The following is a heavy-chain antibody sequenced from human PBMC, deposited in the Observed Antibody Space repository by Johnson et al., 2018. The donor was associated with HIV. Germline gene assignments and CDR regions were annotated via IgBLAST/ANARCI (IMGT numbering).Heavy chain of an antibody. J-gene: IGHJ3*02. Sequence: QVQLVESGGGVVQPGRSLRLFCAASGFTFNSYAMHWVRQAPGKGLEWVAVVPNEGRNKHYADSVKGRFTVSRDKSTNTLFLQMNSLRAEYTSVYYWGREGGGTVVLGDEGAFDIWGQGTMVTVS. CDR1: GFTFNSYA. D-gene: IGHD3-10*01. CDR2: VPNEGRNK. CDR3: GREGGGTVVLGDEGAFDI. V-gene: IGHV3-30*04.